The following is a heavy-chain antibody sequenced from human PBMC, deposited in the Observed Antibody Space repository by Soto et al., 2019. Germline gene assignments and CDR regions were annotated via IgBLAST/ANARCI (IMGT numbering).Heavy chain of an antibody. Sequence: QVQLQESGPGLLKPSETLFLTCTVSGVSLNPYYWCWIRQPAGRGLEWIGRVYSTGRNNYNPSLKRRVTMSADTSKNQLSLKLTSVTAADTAVYYCARDDLYQWSFDYWGQGILVTVSS. J-gene: IGHJ4*02. D-gene: IGHD2-8*01. CDR1: GVSLNPYY. CDR3: ARDDLYQWSFDY. V-gene: IGHV4-4*07. CDR2: VYSTGRN.